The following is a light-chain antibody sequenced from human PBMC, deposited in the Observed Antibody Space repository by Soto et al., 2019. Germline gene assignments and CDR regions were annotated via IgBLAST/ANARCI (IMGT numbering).Light chain of an antibody. V-gene: IGLV2-18*02. J-gene: IGLJ2*01. CDR3: SSYTCSNTWV. CDR1: SSDVGSYNR. CDR2: EVT. Sequence: QSALTQPPSVSGSPGKSVTISCTGASSDVGSYNRVSWYQQPPGTAPKLMIYEVTNRPSGVPDRFSGSKSGNTASLTISGLQAEDEADYYCSSYTCSNTWVFGGGTKLTVL.